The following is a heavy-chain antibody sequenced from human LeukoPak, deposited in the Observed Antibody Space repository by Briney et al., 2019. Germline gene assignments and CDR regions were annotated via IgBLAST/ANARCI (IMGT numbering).Heavy chain of an antibody. CDR2: ISGSSRST. CDR1: GFTFHNNG. J-gene: IGHJ4*02. V-gene: IGHV3-23*01. Sequence: GGFLRLSCAASGFTFHNNGMSWVRQAPGKGLEWVSAISGSSRSTYHAESVKGRFTISRDNSKNTLFLQMNSLRAEDTAVYYCGKDSRPSVTTFRSRWADSWGQGTLVTVSS. CDR3: GKDSRPSVTTFRSRWADS. D-gene: IGHD4-11*01.